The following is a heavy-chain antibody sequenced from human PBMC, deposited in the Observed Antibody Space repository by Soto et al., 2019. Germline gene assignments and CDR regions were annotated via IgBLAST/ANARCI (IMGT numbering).Heavy chain of an antibody. V-gene: IGHV4-59*08. CDR2: TDYSGNT. J-gene: IGHJ4*02. Sequence: QVQLQESGPGLVRPSETLSLTCTVSSHSTTSYYWISIRQPPPQRLAWIGYTDYSGNTNYNPSLKSRVTISGDTSKNQFSLRLSSVTAADTAVYYCARAVGDPLYYLDYWGQGTLVTVSS. D-gene: IGHD6-19*01. CDR3: ARAVGDPLYYLDY. CDR1: SHSTTSYY.